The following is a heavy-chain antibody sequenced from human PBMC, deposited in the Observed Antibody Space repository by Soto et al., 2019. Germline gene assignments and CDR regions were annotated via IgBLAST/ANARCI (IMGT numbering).Heavy chain of an antibody. J-gene: IGHJ4*02. CDR2: IVYDGSEK. D-gene: IGHD5-18*01. CDR3: ALSWYSYYFDL. Sequence: GSLRLSCAASGXTVGSYWMDWVRQDPGKGLEWVAVIVYDGSEKYYADSVKGRFTISRDNSKNTLYLQMNRMRSDDTAVYYCALSWYSYYFDLWGQGTLGTVS. V-gene: IGHV3-33*08. CDR1: GXTVGSYW.